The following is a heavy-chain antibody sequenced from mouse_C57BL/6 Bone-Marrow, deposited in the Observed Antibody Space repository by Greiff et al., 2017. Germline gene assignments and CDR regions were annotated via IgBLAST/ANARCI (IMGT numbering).Heavy chain of an antibody. CDR2: FHPYNDDT. V-gene: IGHV1-47*01. J-gene: IGHJ2*01. D-gene: IGHD2-4*01. Sequence: QVQLQQSGAELVKPGASVKMSCKASGYTFTTYPIEWMKQNPGQSLEWIGNFHPYNDDTKYNEKFKGKATLTVEKSSSTVYLDLSRLTSDDSAVNYGARGVNYGGYYFDYWGQGTTLTVSS. CDR3: ARGVNYGGYYFDY. CDR1: GYTFTTYP.